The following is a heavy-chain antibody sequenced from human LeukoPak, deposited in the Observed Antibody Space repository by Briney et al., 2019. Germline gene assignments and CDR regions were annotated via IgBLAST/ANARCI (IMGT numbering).Heavy chain of an antibody. D-gene: IGHD2-2*01. CDR3: ARDLGYCSSTSCLEGYYGMDV. J-gene: IGHJ6*02. Sequence: GGSLRLSCAASGFTFSSYGMHWVRRAPGKGLEWVAVIWYDGSNKYYADSVKGRFTISRDNSKNTLYLQMNSLRAEDTAVYYCARDLGYCSSTSCLEGYYGMDVWGQGTTVTVSS. CDR1: GFTFSSYG. V-gene: IGHV3-33*01. CDR2: IWYDGSNK.